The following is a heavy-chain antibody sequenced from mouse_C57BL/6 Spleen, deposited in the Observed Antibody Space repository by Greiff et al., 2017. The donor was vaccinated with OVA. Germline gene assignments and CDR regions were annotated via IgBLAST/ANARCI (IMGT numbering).Heavy chain of an antibody. CDR2: SRNKANDYTT. CDR3: ARGTTGVPFDY. CDR1: GFTFSDFY. J-gene: IGHJ2*01. V-gene: IGHV7-1*01. Sequence: EVQWVESGGGLVQSGRSLRLSCATSGFTFSDFYMEWVRQAPGKGLEWIAASRNKANDYTTEYSASVKGRFIVSRDTSQSILYLQMNALRAEDTAIYYCARGTTGVPFDYWGQGTTLTVSS. D-gene: IGHD5-1*01.